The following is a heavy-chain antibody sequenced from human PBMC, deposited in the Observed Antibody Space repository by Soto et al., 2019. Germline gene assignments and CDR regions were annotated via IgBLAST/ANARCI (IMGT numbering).Heavy chain of an antibody. V-gene: IGHV4-39*01. Sequence: PSETLSLTCTVSSDSISSSTYYWGWIRQPPGKGLEWIGTIFYTGSTYYNPSLKSRVTISVDTSKNQFSLRLSSVTAADTAVYYCARQGRVVIPSTMAKWFDPWGQGTLVTVS. D-gene: IGHD2-2*01. CDR1: SDSISSSTYY. CDR3: ARQGRVVIPSTMAKWFDP. CDR2: IFYTGST. J-gene: IGHJ5*02.